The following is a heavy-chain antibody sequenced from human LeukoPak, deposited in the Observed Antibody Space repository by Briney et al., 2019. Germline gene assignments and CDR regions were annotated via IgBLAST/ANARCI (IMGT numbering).Heavy chain of an antibody. V-gene: IGHV4-38-2*02. CDR2: ISHTGST. CDR1: GYSISSGYY. J-gene: IGHJ3*02. D-gene: IGHD3-16*01. Sequence: ASETLSLTCNVSGYSISSGYYWGWIRQPPEQGLEWIGSISHTGSTYKNPSLESRVTLSVDTSKNQFSLRLSSMTAADTAVYYCARDLWDIITGMGDAFDIWGQGTMVTVSS. CDR3: ARDLWDIITGMGDAFDI.